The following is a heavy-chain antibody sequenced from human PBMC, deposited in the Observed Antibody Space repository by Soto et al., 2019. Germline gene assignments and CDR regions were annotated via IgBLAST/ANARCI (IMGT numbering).Heavy chain of an antibody. V-gene: IGHV4-28*01. Sequence: SETLSLTCAVSGYSISSINWWGWIRQPPGKGLEWIGYIYYSGSTYYNPSLKSRVTMSVDTSKDQFSLKLSSVTAVDTAVYYCARGSGGSYYYYYGMDVWGKGTTVTVSS. CDR3: ARGSGGSYYYYYGMDV. J-gene: IGHJ6*04. D-gene: IGHD3-10*01. CDR2: IYYSGST. CDR1: GYSISSINW.